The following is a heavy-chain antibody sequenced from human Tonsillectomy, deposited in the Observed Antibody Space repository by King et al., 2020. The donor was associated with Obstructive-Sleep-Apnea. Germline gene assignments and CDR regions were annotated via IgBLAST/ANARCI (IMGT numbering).Heavy chain of an antibody. Sequence: VQLVESGGGLVQPGGSLRLSCAGSGFTFRSYAMSWVRQVPGKGLEGVSGISGSGGGTYYADSVKGRFTISRDNSKNTLYLQMNSLRADDTAGYYCAKDSMDYDTLTGPVDYWGQGTLVTVSS. V-gene: IGHV3-23*04. CDR2: ISGSGGGT. J-gene: IGHJ4*02. CDR1: GFTFRSYA. D-gene: IGHD3-9*01. CDR3: AKDSMDYDTLTGPVDY.